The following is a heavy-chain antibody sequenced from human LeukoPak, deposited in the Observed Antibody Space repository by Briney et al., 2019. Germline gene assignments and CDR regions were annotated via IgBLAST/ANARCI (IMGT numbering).Heavy chain of an antibody. D-gene: IGHD3-16*02. CDR1: GGTFSSYA. V-gene: IGHV1-2*06. J-gene: IGHJ4*02. CDR3: ARDQITFGGVIVMTNFDY. CDR2: INPNSGGT. Sequence: ASVKVSCKASGGTFSSYAISWVRQAPGQGLEWMGRINPNSGGTNYAQKFQGRVTMTRDTSISTAYMELSRLRSDDTAVYYCARDQITFGGVIVMTNFDYWGQGTLVTVSS.